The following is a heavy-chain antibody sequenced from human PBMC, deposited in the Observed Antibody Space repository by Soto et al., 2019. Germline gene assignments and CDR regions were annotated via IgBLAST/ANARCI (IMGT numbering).Heavy chain of an antibody. D-gene: IGHD2-15*01. CDR1: GGSISSYY. CDR2: IYYGGGT. CDR3: ARDQCLGASCWFDY. Sequence: SETLSLTCTVSGGSISSYYWSWIRQPPGKGLEWIGYIYYGGGTNYNPSLKSRVTISVDMSQNQFSLNLSSVTAADTAVYYCARDQCLGASCWFDYWGQGTQVT. J-gene: IGHJ4*02. V-gene: IGHV4-59*01.